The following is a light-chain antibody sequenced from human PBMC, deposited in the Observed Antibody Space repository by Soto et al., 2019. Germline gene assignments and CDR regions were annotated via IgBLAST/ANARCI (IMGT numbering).Light chain of an antibody. Sequence: DIQMTQSASTLSGSLGDRVTITCRASQTISSWLARYQQKPGKAPKLLIYAASSLQSGVPSRFSGTGSGTDFTLTISSLKPEDFATYYCQQSYSTWTFGQGTKVDIK. CDR3: QQSYSTWT. J-gene: IGKJ1*01. CDR2: AAS. CDR1: QTISSW. V-gene: IGKV1-39*01.